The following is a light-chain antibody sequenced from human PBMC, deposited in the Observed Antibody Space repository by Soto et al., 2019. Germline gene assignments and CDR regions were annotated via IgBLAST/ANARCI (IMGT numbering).Light chain of an antibody. CDR2: EVD. Sequence: QSALTQPPSASGSPGQSVTISCTGTSSDVGGYNYVSWYQHHPGKAPKLIIYEVDERPSGVPDRFSGSKSGNTASLTVSGLQAEDEADYYCSSYVGSNNFPYVFGTRTKVTVL. J-gene: IGLJ1*01. CDR1: SSDVGGYNY. V-gene: IGLV2-8*01. CDR3: SSYVGSNNFPYV.